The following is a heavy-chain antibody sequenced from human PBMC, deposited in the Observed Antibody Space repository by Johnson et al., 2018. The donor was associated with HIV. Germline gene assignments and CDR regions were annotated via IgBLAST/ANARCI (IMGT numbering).Heavy chain of an antibody. D-gene: IGHD3-3*01. Sequence: QVQLVESGGGVVQPERSLRLSCSASAFTFSRHAMHWVRQAPGKGPEWVACISYDGSNKYYADSVKGRFTSSRDNSKNTLYLQMNSLRAEDTAVYYCARSFGVTTPGAFDIWGQGTMVTVSS. CDR2: ISYDGSNK. CDR3: ARSFGVTTPGAFDI. J-gene: IGHJ3*02. V-gene: IGHV3-30*04. CDR1: AFTFSRHA.